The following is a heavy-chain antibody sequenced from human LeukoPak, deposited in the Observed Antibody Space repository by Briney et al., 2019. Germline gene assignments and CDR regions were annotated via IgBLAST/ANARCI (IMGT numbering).Heavy chain of an antibody. D-gene: IGHD6-13*01. CDR2: IYTSGST. J-gene: IGHJ4*02. Sequence: SETLSLTCTVSGGSVSSSSYYWSWIRQPAGKGLEWIGRIYTSGSTNYNPSLKSRVTISVDTSKNQFSLKLSSVTAADTAVYYCAREHWGQQLVSPQYDYWGQGTLVTASS. CDR3: AREHWGQQLVSPQYDY. V-gene: IGHV4-61*02. CDR1: GGSVSSSSYY.